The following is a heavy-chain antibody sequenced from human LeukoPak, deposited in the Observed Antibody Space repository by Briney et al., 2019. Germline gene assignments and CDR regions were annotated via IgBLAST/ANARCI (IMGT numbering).Heavy chain of an antibody. V-gene: IGHV3-74*01. CDR2: IKTDGTTT. J-gene: IGHJ4*02. CDR1: GFIFGDYA. CDR3: ARDVEGPQAFDS. Sequence: GGSLRLSCTASGFIFGDYAMSWVRQAPGKGLVWISRIKTDGTTTTYADSVRGRFTISRDNAKNTLYLQMNSLRAEDTAVYYCARDVEGPQAFDSWGQGTLVTVSS. D-gene: IGHD2-21*01.